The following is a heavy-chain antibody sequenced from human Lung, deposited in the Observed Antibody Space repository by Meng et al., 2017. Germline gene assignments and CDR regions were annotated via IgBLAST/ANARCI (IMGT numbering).Heavy chain of an antibody. CDR1: CYTFTTYG. Sequence: QVHLVQSGLEVKKPGASLKVSCKASCYTFTTYGISWLRQAPGQGLEWMGWIDPGNGNRDFAEKFQDRLTMSNDTSSSTVYMELTRLTSDDTAVYYCARDRQWLFDYWGQGALVTVSS. CDR2: IDPGNGNR. J-gene: IGHJ4*02. V-gene: IGHV1-18*01. CDR3: ARDRQWLFDY. D-gene: IGHD6-19*01.